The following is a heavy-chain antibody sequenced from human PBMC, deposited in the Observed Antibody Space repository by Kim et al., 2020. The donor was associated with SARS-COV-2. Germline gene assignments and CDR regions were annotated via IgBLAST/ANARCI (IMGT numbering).Heavy chain of an antibody. V-gene: IGHV3-30*03. J-gene: IGHJ4*02. D-gene: IGHD2-2*01. Sequence: YADSVKGRFTISRDNSKNTLYLQVNSLRAEDTAVYYCARLYCSSTSCCDYWGQGTLVTVSS. CDR3: ARLYCSSTSCCDY.